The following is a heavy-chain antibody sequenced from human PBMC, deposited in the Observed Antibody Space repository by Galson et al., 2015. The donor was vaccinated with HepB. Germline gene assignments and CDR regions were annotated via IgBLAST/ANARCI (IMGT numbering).Heavy chain of an antibody. CDR1: GYTFTSNY. J-gene: IGHJ5*02. CDR3: ARRRREGTNWFDP. CDR2: INPSGGSA. Sequence: SVKVSCKASGYTFTSNYMHWVRQAPGQGLEWMGIINPSGGSASYAQKFQGRVTLTRNTSTSTVYMELSSLRPEDTAVYYCARRRREGTNWFDPWGQGTLVTVSS. D-gene: IGHD1-1*01. V-gene: IGHV1-46*03.